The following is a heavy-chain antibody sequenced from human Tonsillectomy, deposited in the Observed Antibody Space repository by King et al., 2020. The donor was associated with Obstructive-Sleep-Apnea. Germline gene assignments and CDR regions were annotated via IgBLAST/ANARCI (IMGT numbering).Heavy chain of an antibody. CDR3: ARSLAAGGMGAFDI. CDR1: PGSISSTSYY. J-gene: IGHJ3*02. V-gene: IGHV4-39*01. CDR2: IYYTGST. D-gene: IGHD6-13*01. Sequence: VPLQESGPGLVKPSETLSLTCSVSPGSISSTSYYWGWIRQPPGKGLEWIGSIYYTGSTYYNPSLQSRVTMSVDTSKNQFSLMLSSVTAADTAVYFCARSLAAGGMGAFDIWGQGTMVTVSS.